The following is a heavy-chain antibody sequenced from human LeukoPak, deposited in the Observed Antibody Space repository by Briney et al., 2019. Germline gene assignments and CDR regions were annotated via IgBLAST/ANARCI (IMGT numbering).Heavy chain of an antibody. Sequence: GGSLRLSCAASGFIFTDYWMHWVRQAPGKGLEWVAFIRYDGSNKYYADSVKGRFTISRDNSKNTLYLQMNSLRAEDTAVYYCAKEHCTNGVCFLDYWGQGTLVTVSS. J-gene: IGHJ4*02. D-gene: IGHD2-8*01. V-gene: IGHV3-30*02. CDR2: IRYDGSNK. CDR1: GFIFTDYW. CDR3: AKEHCTNGVCFLDY.